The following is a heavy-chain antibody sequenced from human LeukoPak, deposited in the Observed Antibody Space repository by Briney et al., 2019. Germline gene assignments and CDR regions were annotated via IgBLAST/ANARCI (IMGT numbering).Heavy chain of an antibody. D-gene: IGHD3-22*01. J-gene: IGHJ4*02. CDR3: ARIPTGPYDSSGYYFDY. V-gene: IGHV2-70*11. CDR2: IGWDDDK. Sequence: SGPALLKPTQTLTLTCTFSGFSLRTRGMCVSWIRQPPGKALEWLSRIGWDDDKYYSTSLKTRLTISKDTSKNQVVLTMTNMDPVDTATYYCARIPTGPYDSSGYYFDYWGQGTLVTVSS. CDR1: GFSLRTRGMC.